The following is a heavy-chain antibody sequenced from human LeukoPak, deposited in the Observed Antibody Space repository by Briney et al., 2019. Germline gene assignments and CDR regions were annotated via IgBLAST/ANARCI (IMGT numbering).Heavy chain of an antibody. V-gene: IGHV3-43*02. CDR3: AKDSGYGSGNAYYYYMDV. D-gene: IGHD3-10*01. J-gene: IGHJ6*03. CDR1: GFTFNDYG. CDR2: ISGDGGTT. Sequence: GGSLRLSCAASGFTFNDYGMHWVRQAPGKSLEWVSLISGDGGTTYYADSVKGRFTISRDNSKSSLYLQMNSLRTEDTAFYYCAKDSGYGSGNAYYYYMDVWAEGTTVTVSS.